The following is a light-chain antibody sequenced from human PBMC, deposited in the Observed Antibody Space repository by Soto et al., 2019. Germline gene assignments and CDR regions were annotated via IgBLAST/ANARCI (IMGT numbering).Light chain of an antibody. CDR2: DVT. CDR1: NSDVGAYDY. V-gene: IGLV2-11*01. CDR3: SSFAGSDTLYV. J-gene: IGLJ1*01. Sequence: QSALTQPRSVSGSPGQSVTISCTGTNSDVGAYDYVSWYQQHPGKAPKLMLFDVTKRPSGVPDRFSGSKSGNTASLTISGLLAEDEADYYCSSFAGSDTLYVFGTGTKVTV.